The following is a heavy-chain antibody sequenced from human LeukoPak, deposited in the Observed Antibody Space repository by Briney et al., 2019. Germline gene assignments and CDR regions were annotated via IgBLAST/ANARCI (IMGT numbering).Heavy chain of an antibody. CDR1: GGSISSYY. V-gene: IGHV4-59*08. D-gene: IGHD3-10*01. CDR2: IFHSGST. CDR3: AAILWFGEFFEFDY. J-gene: IGHJ4*02. Sequence: PSETLSLTCTVSGGSISSYYWSWIRQPPGKGLEWIGYIFHSGSTNYNPSLTSRVTISVDTSKKQFSLKLNSVTAADTAVYYCAAILWFGEFFEFDYWGQGTLVTVSS.